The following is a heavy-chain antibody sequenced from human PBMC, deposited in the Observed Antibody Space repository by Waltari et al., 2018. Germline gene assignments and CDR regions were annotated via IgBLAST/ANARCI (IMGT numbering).Heavy chain of an antibody. J-gene: IGHJ3*02. V-gene: IGHV4-61*02. Sequence: QVQLQESGPGLVKPSQTLSLTCTVSGGSISSGSYYWSWIRQPAGKGLEWIGRIYTSGSTNYNPSRKIRVTISVDTSKNQFSLKLSSVTAADTAVYYCARDRGDYYDSSGYYRGGAFDIWGQGTMVTVSS. CDR2: IYTSGST. CDR1: GGSISSGSYY. D-gene: IGHD3-22*01. CDR3: ARDRGDYYDSSGYYRGGAFDI.